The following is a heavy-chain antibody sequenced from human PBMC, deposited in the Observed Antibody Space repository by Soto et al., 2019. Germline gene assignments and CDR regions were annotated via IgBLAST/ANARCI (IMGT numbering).Heavy chain of an antibody. CDR2: ISGSGGST. D-gene: IGHD6-6*01. V-gene: IGHV3-23*01. Sequence: GGSLRLSCAASGFTFSSYAMSWVRQAPGKGLEWVSAISGSGGSTYYADSVKGRFTISRDNSKNTLSLQMNSLRAEDTAVYYCAKAGPARGYYYYDMDVCRQGPTFPVP. CDR3: AKAGPARGYYYYDMDV. J-gene: IGHJ6*02. CDR1: GFTFSSYA.